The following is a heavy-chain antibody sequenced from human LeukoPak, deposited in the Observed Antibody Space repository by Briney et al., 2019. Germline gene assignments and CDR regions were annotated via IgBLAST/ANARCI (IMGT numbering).Heavy chain of an antibody. D-gene: IGHD3-22*01. J-gene: IGHJ4*02. Sequence: ASVKVSCKASGYTFTSYGISWVRQAPGQGLEWMGWISAYNGNTNYAQKLQGRVTMTTDTSTSTAYMELRSLRSDDTAVYYCATDHTPAGNYYDNYWGQGTLVTVSS. CDR3: ATDHTPAGNYYDNY. CDR2: ISAYNGNT. CDR1: GYTFTSYG. V-gene: IGHV1-18*01.